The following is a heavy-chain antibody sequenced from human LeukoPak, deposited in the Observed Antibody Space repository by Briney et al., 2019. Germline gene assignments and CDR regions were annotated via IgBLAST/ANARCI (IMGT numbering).Heavy chain of an antibody. CDR3: AMTPGSCRSPFDY. J-gene: IGHJ4*02. V-gene: IGHV5-51*07. CDR2: IYPGDSDT. Sequence: GESLKISCNRFGKTFTGSWIGWVHQMPGKGLEWMGIIYPGDSDTRYSPSFQGQVIISADKSISTAYLQWSSLKASDAAMYYCAMTPGSCRSPFDYWGQGTLVTVSS. CDR1: GKTFTGSW. D-gene: IGHD6-19*01.